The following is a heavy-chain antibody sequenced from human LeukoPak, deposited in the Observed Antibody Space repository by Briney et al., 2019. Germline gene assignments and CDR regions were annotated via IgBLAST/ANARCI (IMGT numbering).Heavy chain of an antibody. CDR3: ARDLVDNACDF. CDR1: GYTFTSYD. Sequence: ASVTVSFTASGYTFTSYDINWVRQATGQGLEWMGWMNPNNGNTGYVQKLQGRLTMTRDTSISTAYMELSSLRSEDTAVYYCARDLVDNACDFWGQGTLVTVSS. V-gene: IGHV1-8*02. CDR2: MNPNNGNT. D-gene: IGHD2-8*01. J-gene: IGHJ4*02.